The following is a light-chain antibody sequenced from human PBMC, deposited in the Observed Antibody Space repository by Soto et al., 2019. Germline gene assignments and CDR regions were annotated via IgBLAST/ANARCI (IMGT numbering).Light chain of an antibody. CDR1: KLGDKY. CDR3: QAWDTSV. J-gene: IGLJ2*01. CDR2: QDN. Sequence: SYELTQPPSVSVSPGQTASITCSGDKLGDKYVCWYQQKPGQSPVLVIYQDNKRPSGIPERFSGSNSGNTATLTISGTQAMDEADYYCQAWDTSVFGGGTKLTVL. V-gene: IGLV3-1*01.